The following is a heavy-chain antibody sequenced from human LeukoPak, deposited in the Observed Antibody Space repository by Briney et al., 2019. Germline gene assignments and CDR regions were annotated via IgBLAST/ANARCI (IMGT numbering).Heavy chain of an antibody. CDR1: GGSISSYY. D-gene: IGHD3-10*01. J-gene: IGHJ3*02. V-gene: IGHV4-59*01. CDR2: IYYSGST. Sequence: SETLSLTCTVSGGSISSYYWSWMRQPPGKGLEGIGYIYYSGSTNYHPSLKSRVTISVGTSKNQFSLKLSSVTAADTAVYYCAREGPYYYGSGSHDAFDIWGQGTMVTVSS. CDR3: AREGPYYYGSGSHDAFDI.